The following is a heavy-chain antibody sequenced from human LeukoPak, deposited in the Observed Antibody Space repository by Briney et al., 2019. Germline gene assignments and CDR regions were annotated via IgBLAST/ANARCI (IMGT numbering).Heavy chain of an antibody. CDR2: VLSDGSDQ. CDR3: AKDSGDTGIDY. Sequence: GGSLRLSCAASGFTFNSYAMKWVRQAPGKGLEWLAVVLSDGSDQYYGDSVQGRFTVSRDNSKNTLYLQMDNLRFEDTAVYYCAKDSGDTGIDYWGQGTLVTVSS. J-gene: IGHJ4*02. CDR1: GFTFNSYA. V-gene: IGHV3-30*04. D-gene: IGHD5-18*01.